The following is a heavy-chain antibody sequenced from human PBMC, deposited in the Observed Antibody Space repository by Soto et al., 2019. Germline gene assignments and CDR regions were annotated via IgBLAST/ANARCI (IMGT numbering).Heavy chain of an antibody. V-gene: IGHV4-59*01. CDR3: ARDVGGYDFWSGYSPNNWFDP. CDR1: GGSISSYY. J-gene: IGHJ5*02. Sequence: PSETLSLTCTVSGGSISSYYWSWIRQPPGKGLEWIGYIYYSGSTNYNPSLKSRVTISVDTSKNQFSLKLSSVTAADTAVYYCARDVGGYDFWSGYSPNNWFDPWGQGTLVTVSS. D-gene: IGHD3-3*01. CDR2: IYYSGST.